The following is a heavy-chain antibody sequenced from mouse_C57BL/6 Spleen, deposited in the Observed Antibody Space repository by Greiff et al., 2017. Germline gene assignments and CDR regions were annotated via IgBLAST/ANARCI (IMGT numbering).Heavy chain of an antibody. D-gene: IGHD2-1*01. V-gene: IGHV2-9-1*01. CDR3: VRNSPYGNFIDY. CDR2: IWTGGST. CDR1: GYSLTSYA. Sequence: QVQLKESGPGLVAPSQSLSITCTVSGYSLTSYAISWVRQPPGKGLEWLGVIWTGGSTNYNSALKSRLSISKDNSKSQVFLKMNSLQTDDTARYYCVRNSPYGNFIDYWGQGTTLTVSS. J-gene: IGHJ2*01.